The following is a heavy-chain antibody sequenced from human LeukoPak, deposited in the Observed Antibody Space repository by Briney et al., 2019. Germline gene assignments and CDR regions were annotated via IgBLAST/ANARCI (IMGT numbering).Heavy chain of an antibody. CDR1: GFIVSANY. D-gene: IGHD3-3*01. CDR3: AKDPGGYYYYFDY. V-gene: IGHV3-23*01. Sequence: PGGSLRLSCAASGFIVSANYMNWVRQAPGKGLEWVSAISGSDGNTYYADSVKGRFTISRDNSKNTLYLQMNSLRAEDTAIYYCAKDPGGYYYYFDYWGQGTLVTVSS. J-gene: IGHJ4*02. CDR2: ISGSDGNT.